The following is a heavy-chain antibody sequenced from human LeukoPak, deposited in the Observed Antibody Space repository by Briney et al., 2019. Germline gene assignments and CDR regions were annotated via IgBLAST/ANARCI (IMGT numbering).Heavy chain of an antibody. CDR1: GYSFTTYW. CDR3: ARLWFGERDYFYGMDV. CDR2: IYPGDSDT. J-gene: IGHJ6*02. D-gene: IGHD3-10*01. Sequence: PGESLKISCKGSGYSFTTYWIGWVRQMPGKGLEWMGIIYPGDSDTRYSPSFQGQVTISADKSITTAYLQWSSLKASDTAMYYCARLWFGERDYFYGMDVWGQGTTVTVSS. V-gene: IGHV5-51*01.